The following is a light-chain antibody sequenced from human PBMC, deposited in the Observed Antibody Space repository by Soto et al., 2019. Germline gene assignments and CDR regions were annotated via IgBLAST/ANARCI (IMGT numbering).Light chain of an antibody. CDR1: SGHSSYA. Sequence: QPVLTQSPSASAPLGASVKLTCTLSSGHSSYAIAWHQQQPEKGPRYLMKLDSDGSHTKGDAIPDRFSGSSSGAERYLTISRLQSEDEADYYCQTWGTGIHVVFGGGTKLTVL. J-gene: IGLJ2*01. CDR3: QTWGTGIHVV. V-gene: IGLV4-69*01. CDR2: LDSDGSH.